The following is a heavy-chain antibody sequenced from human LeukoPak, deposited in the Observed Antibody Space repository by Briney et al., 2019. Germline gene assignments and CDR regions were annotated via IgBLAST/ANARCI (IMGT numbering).Heavy chain of an antibody. CDR2: IKSESDGGTI. CDR3: TTDQSGGWFFFDH. V-gene: IGHV3-15*01. J-gene: IGHJ4*02. CDR1: GFTFSNTW. D-gene: IGHD6-19*01. Sequence: GGSLRLSCVASGFTFSNTWMSWVRQVPGKGLEWIGRIKSESDGGTIDYAAPVKGRFTISRDDSKNTLYLQMNIMETEGSAVYYCTTDQSGGWFFFDHWGQGALVSVSS.